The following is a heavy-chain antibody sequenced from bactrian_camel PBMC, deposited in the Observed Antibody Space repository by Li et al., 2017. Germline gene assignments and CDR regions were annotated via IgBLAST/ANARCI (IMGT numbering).Heavy chain of an antibody. D-gene: IGHD3*01. Sequence: VQLVESGGDSVQSGGSLRLSCAVSGYNYNSSSSCMAWFRQVPGKEFERVAVMLSDRGTIYADSVQGRFTISRDSAKGTLFLQMNSLKPEDTAMYYCAAGSSCSPSGVLGLRFHDWGQGTQVTVS. V-gene: IGHV3S9*01. CDR1: GYNYNSSSSC. CDR3: AAGSSCSPSGVLGLRFHD. J-gene: IGHJ4*01. CDR2: MLSDRGT.